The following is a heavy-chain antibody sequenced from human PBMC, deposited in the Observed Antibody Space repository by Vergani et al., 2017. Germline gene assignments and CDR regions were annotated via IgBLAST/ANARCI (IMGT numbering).Heavy chain of an antibody. CDR2: INTNGDYT. CDR3: AKGGWNYWFDS. CDR1: GSPFTIYA. Sequence: EVQLLESGGDLVQPGGPLSFPCAALGSPFTIYAMSWAHQAPGKGLEWVSTINTNGDYTRYGDSVKGRFTISRDNSKSTLYLQMNSLRAEDTAIYYCAKGGWNYWFDSWGQGTLVIVS. J-gene: IGHJ5*01. V-gene: IGHV3-23*01. D-gene: IGHD1-1*01.